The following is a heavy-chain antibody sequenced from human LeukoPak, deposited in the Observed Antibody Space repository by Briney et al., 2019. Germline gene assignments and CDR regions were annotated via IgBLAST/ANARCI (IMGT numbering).Heavy chain of an antibody. CDR3: ARHTGYYNLGSYSIDH. CDR2: INHSGST. V-gene: IGHV4-34*01. CDR1: GGSFSGCY. Sequence: SETLSLTCAVYGGSFSGCYWSWIRQPPGKGLEWIGEINHSGSTNYNPSLKSRVTISVDTSKNQFSLKLSSVTAADTAVYYCARHTGYYNLGSYSIDHWGQGTLVTVSS. J-gene: IGHJ4*02. D-gene: IGHD3-10*01.